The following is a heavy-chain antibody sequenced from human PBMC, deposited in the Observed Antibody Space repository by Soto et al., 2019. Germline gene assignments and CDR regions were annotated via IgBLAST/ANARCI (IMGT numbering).Heavy chain of an antibody. CDR2: ISADNGNT. Sequence: QVHLVQSGAEVKKPGASVKVSCKGSGYGFTTYGITWVRQAPGQGLEWMAWISADNGNTNYAQKLQGRVTVTRDTSTSTAYMELRSLRSDDTAVYYCASGRYGDYWGQGALVTVSS. V-gene: IGHV1-18*01. CDR3: ASGRYGDY. J-gene: IGHJ4*02. D-gene: IGHD1-26*01. CDR1: GYGFTTYG.